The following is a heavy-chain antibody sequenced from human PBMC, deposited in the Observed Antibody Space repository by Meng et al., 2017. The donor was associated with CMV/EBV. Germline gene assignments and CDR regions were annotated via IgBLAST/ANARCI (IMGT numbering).Heavy chain of an antibody. CDR1: GDSVSSTSAA. J-gene: IGHJ4*02. Sequence: SQTLSLTGAISGDSVSSTSAAWNWIRRSPSRGLEWLGRTYYRSKWYNDYAVSVKSRITINPDTSKNQFSLQLNSVTPEDTAVYYCARGGGDTAMVDYWGQGTLVTVSS. CDR2: TYYRSKWYN. V-gene: IGHV6-1*01. D-gene: IGHD5-18*01. CDR3: ARGGGDTAMVDY.